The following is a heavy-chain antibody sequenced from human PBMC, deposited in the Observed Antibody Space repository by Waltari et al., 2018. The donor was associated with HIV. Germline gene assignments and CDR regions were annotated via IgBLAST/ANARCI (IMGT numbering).Heavy chain of an antibody. CDR1: GASMKDYF. CDR3: ASGRCGGDCYIYLGFYYAMEV. J-gene: IGHJ6*02. V-gene: IGHV4-59*12. Sequence: VELRESGPGLVRPSGTLSLTCSVSGASMKDYFWTWVRQPPGKPLEWIGYNFHGTNTNYNPSLKGRISISMDSTRRQVSLRLTSVTAADTAVYYCASGRCGGDCYIYLGFYYAMEVWGQGTTVTVSS. D-gene: IGHD2-21*02. CDR2: NFHGTNT.